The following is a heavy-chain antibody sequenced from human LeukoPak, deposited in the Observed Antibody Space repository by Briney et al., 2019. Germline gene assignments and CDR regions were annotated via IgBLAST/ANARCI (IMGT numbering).Heavy chain of an antibody. Sequence: GGSLRLSCAASGFTFSDYAMSWVRQAPEKGLEWVSTISHVGGTYYADSVRGRFTISRDDSKNTLYLQMNSLRAEDTAVYYCAKDGGLWVSAHWGDSWGRGTLVIVSS. CDR2: ISHVGGT. D-gene: IGHD7-27*01. CDR3: AKDGGLWVSAHWGDS. J-gene: IGHJ4*02. V-gene: IGHV3-23*01. CDR1: GFTFSDYA.